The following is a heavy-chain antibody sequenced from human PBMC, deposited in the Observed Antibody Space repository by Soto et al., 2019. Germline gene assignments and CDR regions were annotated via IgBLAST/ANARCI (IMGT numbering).Heavy chain of an antibody. CDR3: ARGNDFGVVIIPPDYYIDV. D-gene: IGHD3-3*01. V-gene: IGHV1-8*01. J-gene: IGHJ6*03. CDR2: MNPNSGNT. CDR1: GYTFTSYD. Sequence: ALLNGSCKTAGYTFTSYDINWGRQATGQGLEWMGWMNPNSGNTGYAQKFQGRVTMTRNTSISTAYMELSSLRSEDTAVYYCARGNDFGVVIIPPDYYIDVWGKGTTVTVSS.